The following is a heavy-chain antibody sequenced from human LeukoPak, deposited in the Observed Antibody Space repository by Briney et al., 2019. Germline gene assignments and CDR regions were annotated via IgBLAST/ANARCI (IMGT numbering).Heavy chain of an antibody. D-gene: IGHD6-13*01. CDR3: AGGSRTFDY. J-gene: IGHJ4*02. CDR2: TYYSGST. V-gene: IGHV4-59*01. CDR1: GGSISSYD. Sequence: PSETLSLTCIVSGGSISSYDWSWIRQSPGKGLEWIGYTYYSGSTNYNPSLKSPVTISLDKSKKQFSLILSSVTAADTAVYYCAGGSRTFDYWGQGTLVIVSS.